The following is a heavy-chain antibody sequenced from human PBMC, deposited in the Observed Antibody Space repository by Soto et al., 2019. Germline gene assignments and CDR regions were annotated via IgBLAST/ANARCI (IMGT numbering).Heavy chain of an antibody. CDR3: ANVNLPISGDYGPHFDY. V-gene: IGHV3-23*01. Sequence: TGGSLRLSCAASGFTFSSYAMSWVRQAPGKGLEWVSAISGSGGSTYYADSVKGRFTISRDNSKNTLYLQMNSLRAEDTAVYYCANVNLPISGDYGPHFDYWGQGTLVTVSS. CDR2: ISGSGGST. D-gene: IGHD4-17*01. CDR1: GFTFSSYA. J-gene: IGHJ4*02.